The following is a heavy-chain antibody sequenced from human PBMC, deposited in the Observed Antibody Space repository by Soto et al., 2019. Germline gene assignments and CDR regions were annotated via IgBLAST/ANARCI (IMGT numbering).Heavy chain of an antibody. CDR2: IYYSGST. CDR1: GGSISSSSYY. CDR3: ARLDPRYYYGSGSPNYYYYMDV. Sequence: PSETLSLTCTVSGGSISSSSYYWGWIRQPPGKGLEWIGSIYYSGSTYYNPSLKSRVTISVDTSKNQFSLKLSSVTAADTAVYYCARLDPRYYYGSGSPNYYYYMDVWGKGTTVTVSS. J-gene: IGHJ6*03. V-gene: IGHV4-39*01. D-gene: IGHD3-10*01.